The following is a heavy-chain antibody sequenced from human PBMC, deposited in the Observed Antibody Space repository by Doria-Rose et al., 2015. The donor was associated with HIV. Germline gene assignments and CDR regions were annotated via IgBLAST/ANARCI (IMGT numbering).Heavy chain of an antibody. Sequence: EVQLVESGGGLVQSGGSLRLSCAASGFTLNKYWMSWVRQAPGKGLEWVASIKEDGSEKYYVDDVKGRFTISRDNAKNSLFMQMNSLRVEDTAVYFCARVNIAFDMWGQGRMVTVSS. CDR2: IKEDGSEK. CDR1: GFTLNKYW. V-gene: IGHV3-7*05. CDR3: ARVNIAFDM. J-gene: IGHJ3*02.